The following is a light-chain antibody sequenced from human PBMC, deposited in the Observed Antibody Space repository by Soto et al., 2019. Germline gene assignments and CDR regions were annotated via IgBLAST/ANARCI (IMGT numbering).Light chain of an antibody. J-gene: IGKJ1*01. V-gene: IGKV3-11*01. CDR1: QSVSSY. CDR2: DAS. CDR3: QQRSNWPVM. Sequence: EIVLTQSPATLSLSPGERATLSCRASQSVSSYLAWYQQKPGQAPRLLIYDASSRATGIPARFNGSVSGTDFPLTISILGPEGFAVYFCQQRSNWPVMFGQGTMVEMK.